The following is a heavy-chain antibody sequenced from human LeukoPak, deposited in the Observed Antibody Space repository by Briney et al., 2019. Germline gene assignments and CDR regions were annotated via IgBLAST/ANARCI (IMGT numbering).Heavy chain of an antibody. J-gene: IGHJ4*02. V-gene: IGHV1-46*01. CDR1: GYTFTSYY. Sequence: GASVKVSCKASGYTFTSYYMHWVRQAPGQGLEWMGIINPSGGSTSYAQKFQGRVTMTRDTSTSTVYMELSSLISEDTAVYYCARPIAAAGLFDYWGQGTLVTVSS. CDR3: ARPIAAAGLFDY. D-gene: IGHD6-13*01. CDR2: INPSGGST.